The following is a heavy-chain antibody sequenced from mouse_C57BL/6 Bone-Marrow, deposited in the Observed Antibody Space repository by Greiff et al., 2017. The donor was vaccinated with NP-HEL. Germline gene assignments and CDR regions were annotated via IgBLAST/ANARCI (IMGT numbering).Heavy chain of an antibody. CDR2: INSDGGST. Sequence: EVQRVESGGGLVQPGESLKLSCESNEYEFPSHDMSWVRKTPEKRLELVAAINSDGGSTYYPDTMERRFIISRDNTKKTLYLQMSSLRSEDTALYYCASYYYGSSPPWFAYWGQGTLVTVSA. V-gene: IGHV5-2*01. CDR1: EYEFPSHD. J-gene: IGHJ3*01. D-gene: IGHD1-1*01. CDR3: ASYYYGSSPPWFAY.